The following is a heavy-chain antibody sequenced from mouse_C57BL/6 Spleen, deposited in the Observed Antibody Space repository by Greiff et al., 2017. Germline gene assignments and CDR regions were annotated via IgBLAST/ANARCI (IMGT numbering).Heavy chain of an antibody. Sequence: QVQLQQSGAELVRPGASVTLSCKASGYTFTDYEMHWVKQTPVHGLAWIGAIDPETGGTAYTQKFKGKAILTADKSSSTAYMELRSLTSEDSAVYYCTRASGSSYVGFAYWGQGTLVTVSA. J-gene: IGHJ3*01. V-gene: IGHV1-15*01. CDR2: IDPETGGT. CDR1: GYTFTDYE. D-gene: IGHD1-1*01. CDR3: TRASGSSYVGFAY.